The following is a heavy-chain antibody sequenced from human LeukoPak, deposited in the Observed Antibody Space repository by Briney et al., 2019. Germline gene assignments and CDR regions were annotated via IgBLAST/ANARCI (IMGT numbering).Heavy chain of an antibody. V-gene: IGHV3-21*01. CDR3: ARVDSSGYYIHLDY. CDR1: GFTFSSYT. D-gene: IGHD3-22*01. J-gene: IGHJ4*02. CDR2: ISTRSDFT. Sequence: GGSLRLSCAASGFTFSSYTMSWVRLAPGKGLEWVSSISTRSDFTYYADSPKGRFTISRDNAKNSLYLQMNSLRAEDTAVYYCARVDSSGYYIHLDYWGRGTLVTVSS.